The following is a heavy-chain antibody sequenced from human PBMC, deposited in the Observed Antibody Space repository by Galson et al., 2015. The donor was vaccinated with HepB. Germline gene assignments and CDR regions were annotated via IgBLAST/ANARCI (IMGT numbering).Heavy chain of an antibody. Sequence: SVKVSCKASGYSFTNYYMHWVRQAPGQGLEWMALINPIGGSTGYAQKFKGRVTVTRDTSTSTVYMDLSGLRSEDTAVYFCARGDLGSSGWFDYWGQGTLVTVSS. CDR1: GYSFTNYY. CDR2: INPIGGST. D-gene: IGHD6-19*01. V-gene: IGHV1-46*01. CDR3: ARGDLGSSGWFDY. J-gene: IGHJ4*02.